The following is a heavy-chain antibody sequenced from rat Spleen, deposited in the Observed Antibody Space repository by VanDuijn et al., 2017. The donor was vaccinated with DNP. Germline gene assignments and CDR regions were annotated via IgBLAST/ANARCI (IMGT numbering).Heavy chain of an antibody. J-gene: IGHJ3*01. Sequence: EVQLVESGGGLVQPGGSLKLSCAASGFTFSDYNMAWVRQAPKKGLEWVATIIYDGSRTYYRDSVKGRFTISRDNAKNTQYLQMDSLRSEDTATYYCATGVYGGYEDWFAYWGQGTLVTVSS. CDR3: ATGVYGGYEDWFAY. CDR2: IIYDGSRT. CDR1: GFTFSDYN. V-gene: IGHV5S10*01. D-gene: IGHD1-11*01.